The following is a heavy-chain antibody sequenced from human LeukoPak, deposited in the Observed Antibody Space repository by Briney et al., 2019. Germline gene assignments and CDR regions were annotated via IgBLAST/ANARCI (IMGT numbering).Heavy chain of an antibody. CDR2: INHSGST. V-gene: IGHV4-34*01. Sequence: PSETLSLTCAVYGGSFSGYYWSWIRQPPGKGLEWIGEINHSGSTNYNPSLKSRVTISVDTSKNQFSLKLSSVTAADTAVYYCARGESSGWWDYYYGMDVWGQGTTVTVSS. D-gene: IGHD6-19*01. CDR1: GGSFSGYY. CDR3: ARGESSGWWDYYYGMDV. J-gene: IGHJ6*02.